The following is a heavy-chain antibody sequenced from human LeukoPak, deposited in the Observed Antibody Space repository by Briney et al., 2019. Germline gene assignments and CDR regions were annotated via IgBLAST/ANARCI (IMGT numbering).Heavy chain of an antibody. Sequence: GGSLRLSCAASGFTFSSYGMHWVRQAPGKGLEWVAFIRYDGSNKYYADSVKGRFTISRDNSKNTLYLQMNSLKTEDTAVYYCARDAPSGSSGWYKFDYWGQGTLVTVSS. D-gene: IGHD6-19*01. CDR3: ARDAPSGSSGWYKFDY. J-gene: IGHJ4*02. CDR2: IRYDGSNK. V-gene: IGHV3-30*02. CDR1: GFTFSSYG.